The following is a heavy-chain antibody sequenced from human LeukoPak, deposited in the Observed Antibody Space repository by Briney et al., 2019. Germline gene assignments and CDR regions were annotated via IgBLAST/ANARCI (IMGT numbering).Heavy chain of an antibody. D-gene: IGHD3-10*01. J-gene: IGHJ4*02. V-gene: IGHV3-49*04. CDR3: TRGSLQDTYYYGSGSSKDFDY. CDR1: GFTFGDYA. Sequence: GGSLRLSCTASGFTFGDYAMSWVRQAPGKGLEWVGFIRSKAYGGTTEYAASVKGRFTISRDDSKSIAYLQMNSLKTEDTAVYYCTRGSLQDTYYYGSGSSKDFDYWGQGTLVTVSS. CDR2: IRSKAYGGTT.